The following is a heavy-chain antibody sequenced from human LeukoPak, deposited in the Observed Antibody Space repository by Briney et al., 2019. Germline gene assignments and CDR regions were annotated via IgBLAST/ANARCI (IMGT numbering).Heavy chain of an antibody. J-gene: IGHJ5*02. CDR3: ARGYSSSWYFLPFDP. D-gene: IGHD6-13*01. CDR2: ISSSGSTI. Sequence: PGGSLRLSCAASGFTFSSYEMNWVRQAPGKGLEWVSYISSSGSTIYYADSVKGRFTISRDNAKNSLYLQMNSLRAEDTAVYYCARGYSSSWYFLPFDPWGQGTLVTVSS. V-gene: IGHV3-48*03. CDR1: GFTFSSYE.